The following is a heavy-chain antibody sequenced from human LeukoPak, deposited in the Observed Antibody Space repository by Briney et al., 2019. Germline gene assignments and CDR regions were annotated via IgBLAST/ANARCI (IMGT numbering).Heavy chain of an antibody. Sequence: PVKVSCKASGFTFTSSAMQCVRQARGQRREWIGWIVVGSGNTNYAQKFQETVTITRDISTSTAYMELSSLRSEDAAVYYCAATTPWMPKSEALFSWFDPWGQGTLVTVSS. CDR2: IVVGSGNT. J-gene: IGHJ5*02. V-gene: IGHV1-58*02. D-gene: IGHD5-12*01. CDR1: GFTFTSSA. CDR3: AATTPWMPKSEALFSWFDP.